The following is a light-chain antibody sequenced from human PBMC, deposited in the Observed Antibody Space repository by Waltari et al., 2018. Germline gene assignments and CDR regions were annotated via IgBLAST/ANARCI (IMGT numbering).Light chain of an antibody. J-gene: IGKJ2*01. CDR3: QQSIQWPYT. CDR1: QSVNRN. Sequence: DIAMTQSPATLSLSPGERATLSCRASQSVNRNLAWYQQKPGQPPRLRIYGGSSRATGIPDRFTGSGSGMEFTLTISSLEPEDVGIYHCQQSIQWPYTFGQGTKVEIK. CDR2: GGS. V-gene: IGKV3D-15*01.